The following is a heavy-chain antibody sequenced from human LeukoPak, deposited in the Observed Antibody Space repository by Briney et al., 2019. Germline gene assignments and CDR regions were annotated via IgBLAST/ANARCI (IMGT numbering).Heavy chain of an antibody. D-gene: IGHD1-7*01. J-gene: IGHJ3*02. Sequence: ASVKVSCKASGYTFTSYGISWVRQAPGQGLEWMGWISAYNGNTNYEQKLQGRVTMTTDTSKSTHYMELRSLRSDDTAVYYCARLYNWNYHAFDIRGQGTMVTVSS. CDR3: ARLYNWNYHAFDI. V-gene: IGHV1-18*01. CDR2: ISAYNGNT. CDR1: GYTFTSYG.